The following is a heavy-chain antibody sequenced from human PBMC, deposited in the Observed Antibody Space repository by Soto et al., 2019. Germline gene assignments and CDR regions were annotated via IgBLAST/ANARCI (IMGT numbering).Heavy chain of an antibody. J-gene: IGHJ5*02. CDR3: ARVFRRKLNWFDP. V-gene: IGHV4-30-4*01. D-gene: IGHD1-1*01. CDR2: IYYSGST. CDR1: GGSISSGDYY. Sequence: QVQLQESGPGLVKPSQTLSLTCTVSGGSISSGDYYWSWIRQPPGKGLEWIGYIYYSGSTYYNPSLKSRVTIAVDPSKNQFSLKLSSVTAADPAVYYCARVFRRKLNWFDPWGQGTLVTVSS.